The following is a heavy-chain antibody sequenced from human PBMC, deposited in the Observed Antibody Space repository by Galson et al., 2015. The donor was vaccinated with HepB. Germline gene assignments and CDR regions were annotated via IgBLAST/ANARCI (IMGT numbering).Heavy chain of an antibody. V-gene: IGHV4-34*01. J-gene: IGHJ4*02. Sequence: SETLSLTCAVYGGSFSGYYWSWIRQPPGKGLEWIGEINHSGSTNYNPSLKSRVTISVDTSKNQFSPKLSSVTAADTAVYYCARGAIMVRGVMDYWGQGTLVTVSS. CDR2: INHSGST. CDR3: ARGAIMVRGVMDY. D-gene: IGHD3-10*01. CDR1: GGSFSGYY.